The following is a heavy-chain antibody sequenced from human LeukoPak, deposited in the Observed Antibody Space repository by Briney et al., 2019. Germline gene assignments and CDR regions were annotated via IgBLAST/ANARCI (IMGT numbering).Heavy chain of an antibody. Sequence: PGGSLSLSCAACGFTFSSYSMNWVRQAPGKGLEWVSYISSSSSTIYYADSVKGRFTISRDNAKNSLYLQMNSLRAEDTAVYYCARDGGDDLNWGQGTLVTVSS. J-gene: IGHJ4*02. CDR1: GFTFSSYS. D-gene: IGHD2-21*01. CDR2: ISSSSSTI. CDR3: ARDGGDDLN. V-gene: IGHV3-48*01.